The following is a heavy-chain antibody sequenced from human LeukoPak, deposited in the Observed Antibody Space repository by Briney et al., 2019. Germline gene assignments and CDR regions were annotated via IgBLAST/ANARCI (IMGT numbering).Heavy chain of an antibody. J-gene: IGHJ4*02. CDR3: ARLSLGKQWLVRRYYFDY. CDR1: GFSFSSYR. Sequence: PGGSLRLSCAASGFSFSSYRMNWVRQAPGKGLEWVSSVSNSGDYIHYADSVKGRFTISRDNSKNSLYLQMNSLRAEGTAVYYCARLSLGKQWLVRRYYFDYWGQGTLVTVSS. V-gene: IGHV3-21*06. D-gene: IGHD6-19*01. CDR2: VSNSGDYI.